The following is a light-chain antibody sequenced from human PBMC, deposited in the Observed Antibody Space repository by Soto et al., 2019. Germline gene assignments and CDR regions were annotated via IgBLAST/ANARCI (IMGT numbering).Light chain of an antibody. Sequence: QSVLTQPASVSGSPGQSITISCTGTSSDVGGYNYVSWYQQHPGKAPKLMIYEVSNRPSGVSNRSSGSKSGNTASLTISGLQAEDEADYYCSSYTSSSTLEYVFGTGTKVTVL. V-gene: IGLV2-14*01. CDR1: SSDVGGYNY. CDR3: SSYTSSSTLEYV. CDR2: EVS. J-gene: IGLJ1*01.